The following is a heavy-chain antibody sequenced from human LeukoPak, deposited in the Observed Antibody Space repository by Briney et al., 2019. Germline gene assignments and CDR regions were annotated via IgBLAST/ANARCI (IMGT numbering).Heavy chain of an antibody. V-gene: IGHV1-3*01. CDR1: GYTFTSYA. CDR2: INAGNGNT. Sequence: ASVKVSCKASGYTFTSYAMHWVRQAPGQRLEWMGWINAGNGNTKYSQKFQGRVTITRDTSASTAYMELSSLRSEDTAVYYCARTPYGSGSYMPYFDYWAREPWSPSPQ. D-gene: IGHD3-10*01. J-gene: IGHJ4*02. CDR3: ARTPYGSGSYMPYFDY.